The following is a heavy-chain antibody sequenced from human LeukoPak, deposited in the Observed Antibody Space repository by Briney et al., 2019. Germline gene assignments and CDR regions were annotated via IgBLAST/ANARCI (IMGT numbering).Heavy chain of an antibody. V-gene: IGHV4-59*08. CDR3: ARHIHYYDY. Sequence: PSETLSLTCSVSGASINNYYWSWIRQPPGKGLEWIGYIYLSGSTNYNPSLKSRVTISVDTSKNQFSLKLKSVTAADTAVYYCARHIHYYDYWGQGTLVTVSS. CDR1: GASINNYY. CDR2: IYLSGST. J-gene: IGHJ4*02.